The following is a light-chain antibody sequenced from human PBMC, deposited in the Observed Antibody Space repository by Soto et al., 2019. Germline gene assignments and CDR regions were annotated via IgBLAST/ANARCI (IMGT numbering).Light chain of an antibody. CDR2: AAS. CDR1: EGISTY. J-gene: IGKJ3*01. Sequence: DIQMTQSPSSLSASVGDRVTVTCRASEGISTYLAWYQQKPGKPPKLLIYAASILQSGVPSRFSGSRSGTDFTLTISSPQPEDVGTYYCRNYNKAPFTFGPGTKVDFK. CDR3: RNYNKAPFT. V-gene: IGKV1-27*01.